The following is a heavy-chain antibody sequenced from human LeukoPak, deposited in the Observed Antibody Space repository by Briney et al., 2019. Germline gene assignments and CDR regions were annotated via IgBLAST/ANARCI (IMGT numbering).Heavy chain of an antibody. CDR2: IYTSGST. Sequence: SETLSLTCTVSGGSISSYYWSWIRQPAGKGLEWIGRIYTSGSTNYNPSLKSRVTISVDTSKNQFSLKLSSVTAADTAVYYCAREGLYDFWSGYPSPWFDPWGQGTLVTVSS. J-gene: IGHJ5*02. D-gene: IGHD3-3*01. V-gene: IGHV4-4*07. CDR3: AREGLYDFWSGYPSPWFDP. CDR1: GGSISSYY.